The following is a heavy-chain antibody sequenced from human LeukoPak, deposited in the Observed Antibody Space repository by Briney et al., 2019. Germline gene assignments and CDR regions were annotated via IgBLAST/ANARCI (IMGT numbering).Heavy chain of an antibody. D-gene: IGHD6-19*01. CDR1: GFTFSSYG. Sequence: PGGSLRLSCAASGFTFSSYGMHWVRQAPGKGLEWVAFIRYDGSNKYYADSVKGRFTISRDNSKNTLYLQMNSLRAEDTAVYYCAKDRGIAVAGTYYFDYWGQGTLVTVSS. J-gene: IGHJ4*02. CDR3: AKDRGIAVAGTYYFDY. CDR2: IRYDGSNK. V-gene: IGHV3-30*02.